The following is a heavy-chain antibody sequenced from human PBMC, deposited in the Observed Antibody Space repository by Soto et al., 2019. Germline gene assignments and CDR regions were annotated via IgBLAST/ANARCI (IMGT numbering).Heavy chain of an antibody. J-gene: IGHJ4*01. CDR3: AKGSFGFDY. V-gene: IGHV3-23*01. D-gene: IGHD3-10*01. CDR2: ISKSGDST. Sequence: EVQLLESGGGLVQPGGSLRLSCAASGVTFTSYAMTLVRQVPGEGLQWVSSISKSGDSTYYADSVKGRFTTSRDNSKNTLYLQMNSLRAEDTAISYCAKGSFGFDYFGHGTLVTVSS. CDR1: GVTFTSYA.